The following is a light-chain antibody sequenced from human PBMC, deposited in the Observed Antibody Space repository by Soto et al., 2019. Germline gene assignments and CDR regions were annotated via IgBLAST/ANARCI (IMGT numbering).Light chain of an antibody. CDR1: QSVSSSF. J-gene: IGKJ4*01. Sequence: ECVLTQSPGTLSLSPGERATLSCRASQSVSSSFLAWYQQKPGQAPRILIYGASTRATGIPDSFSGSGSVTDFTLTISRLEPEDFAVYYGQQYGSSPPLTFGGGTKVEIK. CDR2: GAS. CDR3: QQYGSSPPLT. V-gene: IGKV3-20*01.